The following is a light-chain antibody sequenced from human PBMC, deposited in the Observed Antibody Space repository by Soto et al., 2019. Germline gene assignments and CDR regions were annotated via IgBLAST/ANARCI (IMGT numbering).Light chain of an antibody. CDR2: GAS. J-gene: IGKJ2*01. V-gene: IGKV3-20*01. Sequence: DIVLTQSPGTLSLSPGERATFSCRASQSVDSKYLAWYRQKPGQPPRLLIYGASRRAAGIPDRFSGSESGTDFTLTISRLEPEDFAVYYCQQYGSSPYTFGQGTRLDI. CDR3: QQYGSSPYT. CDR1: QSVDSKY.